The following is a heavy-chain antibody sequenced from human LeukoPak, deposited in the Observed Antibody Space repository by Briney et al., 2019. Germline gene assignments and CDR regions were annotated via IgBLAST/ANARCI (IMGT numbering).Heavy chain of an antibody. CDR2: ISSASSSI. J-gene: IGHJ4*02. V-gene: IGHV3-48*04. CDR1: GFTFDDYA. Sequence: GSLRLSCASSGFTFDDYAMSWVRQAPGKGLEWVSYISSASSSIYYTDSVRGRFTISRDNAKNSLFLQMNSLRVEDTAVYYCARDFGSLGYWGQGTLVTVSS. CDR3: ARDFGSLGY. D-gene: IGHD1-26*01.